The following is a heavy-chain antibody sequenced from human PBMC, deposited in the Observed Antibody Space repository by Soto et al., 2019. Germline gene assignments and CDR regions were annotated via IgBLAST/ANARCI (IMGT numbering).Heavy chain of an antibody. V-gene: IGHV1-18*01. J-gene: IGHJ6*02. Sequence: QVQLVQSGAAVKKPGASVKVSCKASGYTFTSYGISWVRQAPGQGLEWMGWISAYNGNTNYAQKLQGRVTMTTDTSTSTAYMELRSLRSDDTAVYYCARDERLELDALSYGMDVWGQGTTVTVSS. D-gene: IGHD1-7*01. CDR3: ARDERLELDALSYGMDV. CDR1: GYTFTSYG. CDR2: ISAYNGNT.